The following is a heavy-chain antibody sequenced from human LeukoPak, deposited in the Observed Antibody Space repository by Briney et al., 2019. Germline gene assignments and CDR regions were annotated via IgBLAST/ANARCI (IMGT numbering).Heavy chain of an antibody. Sequence: SETLSLTCTVSGGSISSYYWSWIRQPPGKGLEWIGYIYCSGSTNYNPSLKSRVTISVDTSKNQFSLKLSSVTAADTAVYYCARGRGVYQGHWFDPWGQGTLVTVSS. CDR3: ARGRGVYQGHWFDP. CDR2: IYCSGST. CDR1: GGSISSYY. J-gene: IGHJ5*02. V-gene: IGHV4-59*01. D-gene: IGHD6-19*01.